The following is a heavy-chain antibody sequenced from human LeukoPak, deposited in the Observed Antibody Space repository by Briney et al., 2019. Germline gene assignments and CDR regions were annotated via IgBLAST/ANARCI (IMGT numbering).Heavy chain of an antibody. Sequence: GGSLRLSCAASGFTFSGYAMHWVRQAPGKGLEWVALISYDGNNKYYADSVKGRFTISRDNAKNSLYLQTNNLRVEDTAMYYCAGGTGFIIKDWGQGTLVTVSS. V-gene: IGHV3-30-3*01. CDR2: ISYDGNNK. J-gene: IGHJ4*02. D-gene: IGHD3-9*01. CDR1: GFTFSGYA. CDR3: AGGTGFIIKD.